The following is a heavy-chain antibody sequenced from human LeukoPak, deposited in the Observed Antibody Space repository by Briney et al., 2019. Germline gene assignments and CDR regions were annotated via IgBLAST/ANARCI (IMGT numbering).Heavy chain of an antibody. D-gene: IGHD5-12*01. CDR1: GGSISSSSYY. CDR3: ARHDPGIVATINWFDP. Sequence: SETLSLTCTVSGGSISSSSYYWGWIRQPPGKGLEWIGSIYYSGSTYYNPSLKSRVTISVDTSKNQFSLKLSSVTAADTAVYYCARHDPGIVATINWFDPWGQGTLVTVSS. J-gene: IGHJ5*02. CDR2: IYYSGST. V-gene: IGHV4-39*01.